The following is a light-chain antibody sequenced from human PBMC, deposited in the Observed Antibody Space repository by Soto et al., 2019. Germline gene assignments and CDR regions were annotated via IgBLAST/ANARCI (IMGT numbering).Light chain of an antibody. CDR2: DAS. J-gene: IGKJ4*01. V-gene: IGKV3-11*01. Sequence: EIVLTQSPATLSLSPGETATLSCRASQSVSSSLAWYQQKPGQTPRLLIYDASNRATGIPARFSGSGSGTDFPLTVSSLEPQDFAVSYCQQRSSWPLTFGGGTKVEIK. CDR1: QSVSSS. CDR3: QQRSSWPLT.